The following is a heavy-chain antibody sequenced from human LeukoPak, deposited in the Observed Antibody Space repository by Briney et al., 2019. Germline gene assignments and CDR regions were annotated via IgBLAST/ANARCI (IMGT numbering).Heavy chain of an antibody. CDR3: ARDLGYCSSTGCYYYYGMDV. CDR1: GGSISSGGYY. Sequence: PSETLSLTCTVSGGSISSGGYYWSWIRQHPGKGLEWIGYIYYSGSTYYNPSLKSRVTISVDTPKNQFSLKLSSVTAADTAVYYCARDLGYCSSTGCYYYYGMDVWGQGTTVTVSS. J-gene: IGHJ6*02. CDR2: IYYSGST. D-gene: IGHD2-2*01. V-gene: IGHV4-31*03.